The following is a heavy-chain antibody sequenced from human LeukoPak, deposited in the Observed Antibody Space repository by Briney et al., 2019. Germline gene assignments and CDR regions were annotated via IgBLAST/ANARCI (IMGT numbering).Heavy chain of an antibody. Sequence: GGSLRLSCAVSGFTFSSCAMSWVRQAPGKGLMWVSQISTDGSQTFYADSVKGRFTISRDNAKNTLFLQMDSLRPEDTAVYYCVRSLRSADFWGQGTLVTVSS. CDR3: VRSLRSADF. V-gene: IGHV3-74*01. CDR1: GFTFSSCA. CDR2: ISTDGSQT. J-gene: IGHJ4*02.